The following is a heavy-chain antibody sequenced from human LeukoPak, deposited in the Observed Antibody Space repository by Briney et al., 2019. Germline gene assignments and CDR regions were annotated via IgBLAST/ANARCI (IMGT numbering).Heavy chain of an antibody. D-gene: IGHD1-26*01. V-gene: IGHV3-48*03. CDR2: ISSSGSTI. CDR1: GFTFSSYE. CDR3: ARVGSGTDYYYYMDV. J-gene: IGHJ6*03. Sequence: AGGSLRLSCAASGFTFSSYEMNWVRQAPGKGLEWVSYISSSGSTIYYADSVKGRFTISRDNAKNSLYLQMNSLRAEDTAVYYCARVGSGTDYYYYMDVWGKGTTVTISS.